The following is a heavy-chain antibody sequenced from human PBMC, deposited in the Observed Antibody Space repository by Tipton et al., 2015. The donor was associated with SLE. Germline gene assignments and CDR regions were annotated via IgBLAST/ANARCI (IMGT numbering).Heavy chain of an antibody. CDR2: IRYDGSIK. CDR3: ARDYWGLGRY. J-gene: IGHJ2*01. V-gene: IGHV3-30*02. D-gene: IGHD3-16*01. CDR1: GFTFSSYG. Sequence: SLRLSCAASGFTFSSYGMHWVRQAPGKGLEWVAFIRYDGSIKYYADSVKGRFTISRDNSKNTLYLQMKSLRAEDTALYYCARDYWGLGRYWGRGTLVTVSS.